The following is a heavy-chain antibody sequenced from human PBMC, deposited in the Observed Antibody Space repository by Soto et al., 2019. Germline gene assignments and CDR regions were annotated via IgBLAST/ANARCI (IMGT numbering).Heavy chain of an antibody. CDR3: ARPVVAGTPDY. Sequence: QVQLVESGGGEVQPGTSLRLSCAASGFTFSRSPMHWXRQAPGKGLDWVGLISADGSSQHYADSVRGRFIISRDNFRNTMSLQMDRLKPEDTAVYYCARPVVAGTPDYWGQGALVSVSS. J-gene: IGHJ4*02. CDR2: ISADGSSQ. CDR1: GFTFSRSP. D-gene: IGHD2-15*01. V-gene: IGHV3-30-3*01.